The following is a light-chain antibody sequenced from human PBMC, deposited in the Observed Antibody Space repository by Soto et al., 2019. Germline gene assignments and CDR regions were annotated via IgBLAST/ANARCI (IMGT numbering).Light chain of an antibody. CDR2: GAS. Sequence: EIVMTQSPATLSVSPGERATLSCRASQSISSSLAWYQQKPGQAPRLLIHGASTRATSNPGRFSGSGSGAEFTLTISSLQSEDFALYYCQQYYDWPQTFGQGTK. V-gene: IGKV3-15*01. CDR1: QSISSS. CDR3: QQYYDWPQT. J-gene: IGKJ1*01.